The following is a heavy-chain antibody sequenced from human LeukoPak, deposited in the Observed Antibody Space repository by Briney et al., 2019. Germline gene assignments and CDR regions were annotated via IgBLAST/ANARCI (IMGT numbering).Heavy chain of an antibody. CDR3: ATPAAGPGAEYSLY. CDR2: IYSGGST. Sequence: GGCLRLSCAASGFTVSSNYMSWVRQAPGKGLEWVSVIYSGGSTYYADSVKGRFTISRDNAKNSLDLQMNSLKVEDTAVYYCATPAAGPGAEYSLYWGQGTLVIVSS. V-gene: IGHV3-53*01. D-gene: IGHD6-13*01. CDR1: GFTVSSNY. J-gene: IGHJ1*01.